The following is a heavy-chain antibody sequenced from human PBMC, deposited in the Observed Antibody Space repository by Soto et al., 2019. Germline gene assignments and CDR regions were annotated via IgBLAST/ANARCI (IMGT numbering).Heavy chain of an antibody. CDR2: ISGYNGHT. CDR1: GYTFTTYG. V-gene: IGHV1-18*01. J-gene: IGHJ6*02. D-gene: IGHD3-16*01. CDR3: AREGEMPYYYYGLDV. Sequence: ASVKVSCKASGYTFTTYGISWVRQAPGQGPEWMGWISGYNGHTKYAQKFQGRVTMTTDTSTSTVYMDLRSLRSDDTAVYYCAREGEMPYYYYGLDVWGQGTTVTVSS.